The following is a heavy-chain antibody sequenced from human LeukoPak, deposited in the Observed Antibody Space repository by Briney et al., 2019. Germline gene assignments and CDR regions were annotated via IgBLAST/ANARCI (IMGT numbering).Heavy chain of an antibody. CDR3: ARGKSGYDYGLDH. D-gene: IGHD5-12*01. J-gene: IGHJ4*02. V-gene: IGHV1-69*05. CDR2: LIPVFGTT. Sequence: ASVKVSCKASGGTLSCHAISWVRQAPGQGLEWVGGLIPVFGTTNYAEKFQGRVTITTDESTRTSHMELRSLKSDDTAVYYCARGKSGYDYGLDHWGQGILVIVSS. CDR1: GGTLSCHA.